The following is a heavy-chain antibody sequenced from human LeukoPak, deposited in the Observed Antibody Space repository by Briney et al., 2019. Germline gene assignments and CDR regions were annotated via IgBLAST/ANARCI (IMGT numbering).Heavy chain of an antibody. CDR1: GGSISSYY. CDR3: ASGSIAVAGREFDY. Sequence: SETLSLTCTVSGGSISSYYWSWIRQPAGKGLEWIGRIYTSGSTNYNPSLKSRVTMSVDTSKNQFSLKLSSVTAADTAVYYCASGSIAVAGREFDYWGQGTLVTASS. CDR2: IYTSGST. D-gene: IGHD6-19*01. V-gene: IGHV4-4*07. J-gene: IGHJ4*02.